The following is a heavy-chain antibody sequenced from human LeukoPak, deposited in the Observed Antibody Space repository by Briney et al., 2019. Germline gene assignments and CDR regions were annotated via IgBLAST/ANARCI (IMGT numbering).Heavy chain of an antibody. D-gene: IGHD2-15*01. Sequence: ASVKVSCKASVYTFTGYYMHWVRQAPGQGLEWMGWINPSSGGTNYAQKFQGRVTMTRDTSISTAYMELSRLRSDDTAVYYCARDPGYCSGGSCYLDWGQGTLVTVSS. V-gene: IGHV1-2*02. J-gene: IGHJ4*02. CDR3: ARDPGYCSGGSCYLD. CDR2: INPSSGGT. CDR1: VYTFTGYY.